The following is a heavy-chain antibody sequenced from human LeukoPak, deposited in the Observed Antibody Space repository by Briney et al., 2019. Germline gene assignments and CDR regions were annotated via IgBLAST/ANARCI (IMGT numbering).Heavy chain of an antibody. CDR3: ARAPPYSSSPEYFQH. V-gene: IGHV4-4*07. CDR2: IHSSGST. Sequence: PSETLSLTCSVSNGFISSYYWSWIRQPAGKGLEWIGRIHSSGSTNYNPPLKSRVTISVDTSKNHFSLKLSSVAAADTDVYYCARAPPYSSSPEYFQHWGQGTLVTVSS. J-gene: IGHJ1*01. D-gene: IGHD6-6*01. CDR1: NGFISSYY.